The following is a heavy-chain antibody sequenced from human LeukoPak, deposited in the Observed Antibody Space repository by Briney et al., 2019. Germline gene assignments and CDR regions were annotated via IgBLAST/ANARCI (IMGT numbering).Heavy chain of an antibody. CDR3: ARDYDFWSGWYYFHY. V-gene: IGHV4-59*01. CDR1: GGSINNYY. Sequence: SETLSLTCSVSGGSINNYYWSWIRQPPGKGLEWIGYFFYSGSTNYNPSLRSRVTIVVDTSKNQFSLKLSSVTAADTAVYYCARDYDFWSGWYYFHYWGQGGLVTVSS. J-gene: IGHJ4*02. D-gene: IGHD3-3*01. CDR2: FFYSGST.